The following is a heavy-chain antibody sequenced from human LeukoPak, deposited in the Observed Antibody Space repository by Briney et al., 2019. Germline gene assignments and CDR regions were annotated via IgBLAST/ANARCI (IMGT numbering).Heavy chain of an antibody. CDR3: ARGGKYSSGWYGFVYGH. CDR2: IYYSGST. Sequence: ASETLSLTCTVSGGSISSSSYYWGWIRQPPGKGLEWIGSIYYSGSTYYNPSLKSRVTISVDTSKNQFSLKLSSVTAADTAVYYCARGGKYSSGWYGFVYGHWGQGTLVTVSS. D-gene: IGHD6-19*01. J-gene: IGHJ4*02. V-gene: IGHV4-39*07. CDR1: GGSISSSSYY.